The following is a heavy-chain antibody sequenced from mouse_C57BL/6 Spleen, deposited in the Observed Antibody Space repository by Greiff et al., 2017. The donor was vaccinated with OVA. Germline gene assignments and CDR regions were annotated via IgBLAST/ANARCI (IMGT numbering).Heavy chain of an antibody. V-gene: IGHV2-2*01. CDR1: GFSLTSYG. D-gene: IGHD2-1*01. CDR3: ARNYGNYVYYFDY. Sequence: VKLMESGPGLVQPSQSLSITCTVSGFSLTSYGVHWVRQSPGKGLEWLGVIWSGGSTDYNAAFISRLSISKDNSKSQVFFKMNSLQADDTAIYYCARNYGNYVYYFDYWGQGTTLTVSS. J-gene: IGHJ2*01. CDR2: IWSGGST.